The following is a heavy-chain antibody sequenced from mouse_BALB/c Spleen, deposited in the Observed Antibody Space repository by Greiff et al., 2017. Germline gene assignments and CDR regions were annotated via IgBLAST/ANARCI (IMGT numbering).Heavy chain of an antibody. CDR1: GYTFTSYY. Sequence: QVQLQQSGPELVKPGASVRISCKASGYTFTSYYIHWVKQRPGQGLEWIGWIYHGNVNTKYNEKFKGKATLTADKSSSTAYMQLSSLTSEDSAVYCCARPVYLYAMDDWGQGTSVTVSS. V-gene: IGHV1S56*01. CDR3: ARPVYLYAMDD. J-gene: IGHJ4*01. D-gene: IGHD2-3*01. CDR2: IYHGNVNT.